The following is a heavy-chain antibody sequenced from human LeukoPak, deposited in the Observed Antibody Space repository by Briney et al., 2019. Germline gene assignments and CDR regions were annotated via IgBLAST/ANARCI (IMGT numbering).Heavy chain of an antibody. CDR1: RFTFSSYE. Sequence: GGSLRLSCSASRFTFSSYEMNWVRQAPGKGLEWVSSISSRAGTIYYADSVKGRFTISRDNAKNSLYLQMNSLRADDTAVYYCARVGALSSSWLLYWGQGTLVTVSS. D-gene: IGHD6-13*01. J-gene: IGHJ4*02. V-gene: IGHV3-48*03. CDR3: ARVGALSSSWLLY. CDR2: ISSRAGTI.